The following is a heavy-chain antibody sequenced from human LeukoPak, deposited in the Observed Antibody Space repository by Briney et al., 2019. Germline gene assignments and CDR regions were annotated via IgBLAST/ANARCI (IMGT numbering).Heavy chain of an antibody. V-gene: IGHV3-64D*06. CDR3: VRGTGY. Sequence: GGSLRLSCSVSGFTFSTYVMHWVRQAPGKGLEYVSAISSNGDNTYYADSVKGRFTISRDNSKNTLYLQMSSLRADDTAVYYCVRGTGYWGQGTLVTASS. J-gene: IGHJ4*02. CDR2: ISSNGDNT. CDR1: GFTFSTYV.